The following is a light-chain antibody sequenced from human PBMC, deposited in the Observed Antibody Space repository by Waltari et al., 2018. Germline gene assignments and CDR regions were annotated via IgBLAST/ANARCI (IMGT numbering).Light chain of an antibody. CDR2: DVT. CDR3: SSYTSSSTYVV. CDR1: SSDVGDYTY. V-gene: IGLV2-14*03. Sequence: QSALTQPASVSGSPGQSITISCPGTSSDVGDYTYVSWYQHHPSKAPKVMVYDVTKRPSGVSNRFSGSKSGNTASLTISGLQAEDEADYYCSSYTSSSTYVVFGGGTKLTVL. J-gene: IGLJ2*01.